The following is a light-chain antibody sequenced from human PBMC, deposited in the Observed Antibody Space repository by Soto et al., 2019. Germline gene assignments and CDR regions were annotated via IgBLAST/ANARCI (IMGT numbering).Light chain of an antibody. Sequence: EIVLTQSPGTLSLSPGERATLSCRASQSVSSSYLAWYQQKPGPAPRLLIYAASSRTTGIPDRFSGRGSGTDFTLTTSRLKPEDFAVYYCQQCRSPPWTFGQGTKVEIK. CDR2: AAS. J-gene: IGKJ1*01. CDR1: QSVSSSY. CDR3: QQCRSPPWT. V-gene: IGKV3-20*01.